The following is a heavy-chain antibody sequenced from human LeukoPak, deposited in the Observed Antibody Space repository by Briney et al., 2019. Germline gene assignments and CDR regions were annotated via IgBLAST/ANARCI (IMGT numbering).Heavy chain of an antibody. J-gene: IGHJ4*02. D-gene: IGHD2-2*01. CDR1: GYTFTSYG. CDR2: ISAYNGNT. Sequence: ASVKVSCKASGYTFTSYGISWVRQAPGQGLEWMGWISAYNGNTNYAQKLQGRVTMTTDTSTSTAYKELRSLRSDDTAVYYCADSTSPAGDLGYWGQGTLVTVSS. V-gene: IGHV1-18*01. CDR3: ADSTSPAGDLGY.